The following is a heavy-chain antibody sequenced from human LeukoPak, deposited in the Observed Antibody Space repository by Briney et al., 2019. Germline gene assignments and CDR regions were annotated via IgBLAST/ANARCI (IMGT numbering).Heavy chain of an antibody. CDR3: ARRGYSYGFEGAHFDY. Sequence: HGETLKISFKGSGYSFTSYWIGGVRQMPGKGLEWMGIIYPGASDTRYSPSFQGQVTISADKSISTAYLQWSSLKASDTAMYYCARRGYSYGFEGAHFDYWGQGTLVTVSS. CDR1: GYSFTSYW. J-gene: IGHJ4*02. D-gene: IGHD5-18*01. CDR2: IYPGASDT. V-gene: IGHV5-51*01.